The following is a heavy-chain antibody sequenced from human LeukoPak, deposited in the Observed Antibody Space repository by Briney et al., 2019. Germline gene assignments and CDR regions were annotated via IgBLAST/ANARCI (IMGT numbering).Heavy chain of an antibody. CDR1: GGSISSSPYY. J-gene: IGHJ5*02. CDR2: IYYSGST. Sequence: SETLSLTCTVSGGSISSSPYYWGWIRQPPGKGLEWIGTIYYSGSTYYNPSLKSRVTISVDTSKNQFSLKLTSVTAADTAVYYCARPVPSRLGWFDPWGQGTLVTVSS. CDR3: ARPVPSRLGWFDP. V-gene: IGHV4-39*01. D-gene: IGHD1-1*01.